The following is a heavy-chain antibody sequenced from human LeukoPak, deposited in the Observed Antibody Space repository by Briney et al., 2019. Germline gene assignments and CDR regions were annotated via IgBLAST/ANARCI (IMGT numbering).Heavy chain of an antibody. D-gene: IGHD4-17*01. CDR1: GFTFSSYS. V-gene: IGHV3-21*01. J-gene: IGHJ4*02. CDR2: ISSSSSYI. Sequence: PGGSLRLSCAASGFTFSSYSMNWVRQAPGKGLEWVSSISSSSSYIYYADSVKGRFTISRDNAKNSLYLQMNSLRAEDTAVYYCARAHGDSWKFDYWGQGTLVTVSS. CDR3: ARAHGDSWKFDY.